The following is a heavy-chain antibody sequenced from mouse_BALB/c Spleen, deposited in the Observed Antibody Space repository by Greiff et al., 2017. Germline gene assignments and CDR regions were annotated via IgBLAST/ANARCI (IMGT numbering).Heavy chain of an antibody. J-gene: IGHJ1*01. Sequence: QVTLNESGPGILQPSQTLSLTCSFSGFSLSTSGMGVGWIRQPSGKGLEWLAHIWWDDDKRYNPALKSRLTISKDTSSNQVFLKIASVDTADTATYYCARMITTRDWYFDVWGAGTTVTVSS. CDR3: ARMITTRDWYFDV. D-gene: IGHD2-4*01. CDR1: GFSLSTSGMG. V-gene: IGHV8-8*01. CDR2: IWWDDDK.